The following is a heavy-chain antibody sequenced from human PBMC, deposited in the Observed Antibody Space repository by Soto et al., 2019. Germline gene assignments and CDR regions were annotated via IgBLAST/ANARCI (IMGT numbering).Heavy chain of an antibody. J-gene: IGHJ4*02. CDR3: ARGGHTVTTGVDFDY. V-gene: IGHV1-3*01. CDR1: GYTFTSYA. CDR2: VNAGNGNT. D-gene: IGHD4-4*01. Sequence: ASVKASCKASGYTFTSYAMHWVRQAPGQRLEWMGWVNAGNGNTKYSQKFQGRVTITRDTSASTAYMELSSLRSEDTAVYYCARGGHTVTTGVDFDYWGQGTLVTVSS.